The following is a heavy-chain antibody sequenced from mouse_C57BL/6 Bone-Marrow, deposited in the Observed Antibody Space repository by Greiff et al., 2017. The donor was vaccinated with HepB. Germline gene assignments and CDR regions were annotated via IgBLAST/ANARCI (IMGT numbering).Heavy chain of an antibody. V-gene: IGHV1-81*01. CDR3: SIDYYGSSYPDY. CDR1: GYTFTSYG. D-gene: IGHD1-1*01. Sequence: LVESGAELARPGASVKLSCKASGYTFTSYGISWVKQRTGQGLEWIGEIYPRSGNTYYNEKFKGKATLTADKSSSTAYMELRSLTSEDSAVYFCSIDYYGSSYPDYWGQGTTLTGSS. CDR2: IYPRSGNT. J-gene: IGHJ2*01.